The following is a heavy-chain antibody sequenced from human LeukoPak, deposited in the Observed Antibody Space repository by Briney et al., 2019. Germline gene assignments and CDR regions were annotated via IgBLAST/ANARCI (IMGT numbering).Heavy chain of an antibody. CDR1: GFTFCDYS. D-gene: IGHD6-19*01. CDR2: ISFGVNTK. CDR3: ARGAYSSGWAYFDH. Sequence: GGSLRLSCAASGFTFCDYSMNWVRPAPGQGREWGSNISFGVNTKYYEDSVKGRFTISRDNAKNSLYLHMDSRRAEDTAVYYCARGAYSSGWAYFDHWGQGTLVTVSS. J-gene: IGHJ4*02. V-gene: IGHV3-48*04.